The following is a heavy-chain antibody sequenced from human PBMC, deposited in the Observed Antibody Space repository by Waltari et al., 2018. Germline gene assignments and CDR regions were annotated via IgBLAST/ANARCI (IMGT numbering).Heavy chain of an antibody. J-gene: IGHJ6*03. CDR1: GYSCIDYG. CDR3: ARDKDFSFYYYMDV. V-gene: IGHV1-18*01. Sequence: QVQVVQSGPEVKKPGASVKVSCKASGYSCIDYGIIWVRQAPGQGLEWMGRIDIYNGNTKYAQKFQGRVTMTTDTSTSTAYMELRSLTSDDTAVYYCARDKDFSFYYYMDVWGEGTTVTVSS. D-gene: IGHD3-3*01. CDR2: IDIYNGNT.